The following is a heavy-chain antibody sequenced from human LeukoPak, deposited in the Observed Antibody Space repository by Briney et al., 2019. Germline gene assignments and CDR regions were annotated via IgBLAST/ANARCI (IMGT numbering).Heavy chain of an antibody. Sequence: GGSLRLSCVASGFTFSNYWMTWVRQAPGKGLEWVANIKQDGSEKYYVDSVRGRFAISRDNAKNSIYLQMNSLRAEDTAVYYCARGYCSSTSCYIPDYYGMDVWGQGTTVTVSS. CDR1: GFTFSNYW. V-gene: IGHV3-7*01. D-gene: IGHD2-2*02. CDR3: ARGYCSSTSCYIPDYYGMDV. CDR2: IKQDGSEK. J-gene: IGHJ6*02.